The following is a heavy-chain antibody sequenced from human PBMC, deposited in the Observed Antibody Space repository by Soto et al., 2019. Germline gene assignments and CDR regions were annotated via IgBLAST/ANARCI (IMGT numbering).Heavy chain of an antibody. V-gene: IGHV1-18*01. CDR1: GYTFTTYG. J-gene: IGHJ4*02. D-gene: IGHD2-2*01. CDR3: ARDLEDIVVVPAAMGYYFDY. CDR2: ISGHNGVT. Sequence: ASVKVSCKASGYTFTTYGISWVRQAPGQGLEWMGWISGHNGVTNYAQKLHGRVTMTTDTSTSTAYMELRSLRSDDTAVYYCARDLEDIVVVPAAMGYYFDYWGQGTLVTVSS.